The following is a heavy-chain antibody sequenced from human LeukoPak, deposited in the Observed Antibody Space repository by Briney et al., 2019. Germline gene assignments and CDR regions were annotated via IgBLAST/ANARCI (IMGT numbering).Heavy chain of an antibody. CDR1: GYTFTGYY. CDR3: ARGAQWYNWKYDPAGH. J-gene: IGHJ4*02. CDR2: INPNSGGT. Sequence: ASVKVSCKASGYTFTGYYMHWVRQAPGQGLEWMGWINPNSGGTNYAQKFQGRVTMTRDTSISTAYMELSRLRSDDTAVYYCARGAQWYNWKYDPAGHWGQGTLVTVSS. D-gene: IGHD1-7*01. V-gene: IGHV1-2*02.